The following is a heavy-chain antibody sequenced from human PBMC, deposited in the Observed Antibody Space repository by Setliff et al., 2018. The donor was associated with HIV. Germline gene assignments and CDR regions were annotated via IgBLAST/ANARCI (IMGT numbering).Heavy chain of an antibody. V-gene: IGHV3-48*02. CDR1: GFTFSSYG. CDR2: FSSSSSSI. CDR3: VRDPGGIFYAFDV. Sequence: GGSLRLSCAASGFTFSSYGMNWVRQAPGKGLEWVAYFSSSSSSIYYGDSVKGRFTISRDNAKNSLDLEMHSLTDEDTAVSYCVRDPGGIFYAFDVWGQGTMVTVSS. J-gene: IGHJ3*01. D-gene: IGHD3-3*01.